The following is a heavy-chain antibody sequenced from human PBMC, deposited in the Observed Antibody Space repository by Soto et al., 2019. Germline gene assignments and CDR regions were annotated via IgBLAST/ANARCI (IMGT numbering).Heavy chain of an antibody. D-gene: IGHD1-1*01. Sequence: GGSLRLSCAASGFTFSSYWMSWVRQAPGKGLEWVANIKQDGSEKYYVDSVKGRFTISRDNAKNSLYLQMNSLRAEDTAVYYCARDLSGQLEPFDAFDIWGQGTMVTVSS. CDR2: IKQDGSEK. CDR3: ARDLSGQLEPFDAFDI. V-gene: IGHV3-7*03. J-gene: IGHJ3*02. CDR1: GFTFSSYW.